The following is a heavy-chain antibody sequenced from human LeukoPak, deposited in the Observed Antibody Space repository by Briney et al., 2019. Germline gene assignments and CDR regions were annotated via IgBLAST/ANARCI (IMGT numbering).Heavy chain of an antibody. V-gene: IGHV4-59*01. D-gene: IGHD3-22*01. J-gene: IGHJ4*02. CDR1: GGSITNFY. CDR2: SHNSGST. Sequence: PSETLSLTCTVSGGSITNFYWSWIRQAPGKGLEWIGYSHNSGSTDYNPFLKGRVTISVDTSKNQLSLKLSSVTAADTAVYYCAREMNYYDSTGYYLHYLDYWGQGTLVTVSS. CDR3: AREMNYYDSTGYYLHYLDY.